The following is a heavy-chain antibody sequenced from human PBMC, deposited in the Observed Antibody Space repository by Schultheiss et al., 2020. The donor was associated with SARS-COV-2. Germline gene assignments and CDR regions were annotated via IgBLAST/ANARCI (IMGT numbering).Heavy chain of an antibody. J-gene: IGHJ2*01. Sequence: GESLKISCAASGFTFSSYAMSWVRQAPGKGLEWVSAISGSGGSTYYADSVKGRFTISRDNSKNTLYLQMNSLRAEDTAVYYCAKALGYCSSTSCYEEGFDLWGRGTLVTVSS. V-gene: IGHV3-23*01. CDR2: ISGSGGST. D-gene: IGHD2-2*01. CDR3: AKALGYCSSTSCYEEGFDL. CDR1: GFTFSSYA.